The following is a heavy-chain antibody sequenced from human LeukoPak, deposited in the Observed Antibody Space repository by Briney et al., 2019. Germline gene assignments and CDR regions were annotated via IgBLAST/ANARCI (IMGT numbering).Heavy chain of an antibody. J-gene: IGHJ5*02. CDR2: MNTNSGNT. Sequence: ASVTVSCKASGYTFTSYDINWVRQATGQGLEWMGCMNTNSGNTGYAQKFHGGVTMTSNTSIRTAYMELSSLRSEDTAVYYCARVVLSDWFDPWGQGTLVTVSS. V-gene: IGHV1-8*01. CDR3: ARVVLSDWFDP. CDR1: GYTFTSYD. D-gene: IGHD4/OR15-4a*01.